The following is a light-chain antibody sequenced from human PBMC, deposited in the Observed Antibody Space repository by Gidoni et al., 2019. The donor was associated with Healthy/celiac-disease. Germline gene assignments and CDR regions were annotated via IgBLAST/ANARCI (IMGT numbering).Light chain of an antibody. CDR1: KLGDKY. J-gene: IGLJ2*01. CDR2: QDS. CDR3: QAWDSSVV. Sequence: SYELTQPPSVSVSPGQTASITCSGDKLGDKYACWYQQTPGQSPVLVIYQDSKRPSGIPERFSGSNSGNTATLTISGTQAMDEADYYCQAWDSSVVFGGGTKLPVL. V-gene: IGLV3-1*01.